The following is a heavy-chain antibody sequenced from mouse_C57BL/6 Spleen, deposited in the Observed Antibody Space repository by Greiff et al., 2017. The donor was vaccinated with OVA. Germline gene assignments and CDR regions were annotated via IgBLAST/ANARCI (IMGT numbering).Heavy chain of an antibody. CDR1: GYTFTSYW. Sequence: QVQLKQPGAELVKPGASVKMSCKASGYTFTSYWITWVKQRPGQGLEWIGDIYPGSGSTNYNEKFKSKATLTVDTSSSTAYMQLSSLTSEDSAVYYCARLDGYFPYWYFDVWGTGTTVTVSS. V-gene: IGHV1-55*01. D-gene: IGHD2-3*01. CDR2: IYPGSGST. CDR3: ARLDGYFPYWYFDV. J-gene: IGHJ1*03.